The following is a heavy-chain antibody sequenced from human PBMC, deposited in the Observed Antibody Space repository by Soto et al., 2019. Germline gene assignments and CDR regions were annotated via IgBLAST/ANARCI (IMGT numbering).Heavy chain of an antibody. CDR3: ARGGPVVVAATRYFDY. J-gene: IGHJ4*02. Sequence: QVKLVQSGAEVKKPGASVKVSCKASGYTFTGYYMHWVRQAPGQGLEWMGWINPNSGGTNYAQKFQGRVTMTRDTSISTAYMELSRLRSDATAVYYCARGGPVVVAATRYFDYGGQGTRFTVSS. D-gene: IGHD2-15*01. CDR1: GYTFTGYY. CDR2: INPNSGGT. V-gene: IGHV1-2*02.